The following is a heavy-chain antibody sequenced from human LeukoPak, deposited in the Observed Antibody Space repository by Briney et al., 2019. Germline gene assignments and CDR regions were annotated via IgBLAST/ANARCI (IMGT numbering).Heavy chain of an antibody. Sequence: GGSLRLSCAASGFTFSTYAMSWVRQAPGKGLEWVSAISGGAGSTYYADSVKGRFTISRDNSKNTLYLQMNTLRAEDTAIYYCASSYGSSAYYPFDYWGQGTLVTVFS. D-gene: IGHD3-22*01. CDR2: ISGGAGST. V-gene: IGHV3-23*01. CDR1: GFTFSTYA. J-gene: IGHJ4*02. CDR3: ASSYGSSAYYPFDY.